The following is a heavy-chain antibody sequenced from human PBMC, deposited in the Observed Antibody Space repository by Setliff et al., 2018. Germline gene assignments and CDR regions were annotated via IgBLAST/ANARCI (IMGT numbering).Heavy chain of an antibody. D-gene: IGHD7-27*01. CDR2: IYSSGST. J-gene: IGHJ4*02. V-gene: IGHV4-4*07. Sequence: SETLSLTCTVPGGSISSYYWSWIRQPAGEGLEWIGRIYSSGSTNYNPSLRSRVTMSVDTSKNHFSLNLTSVTAADTAVYYCARDTGDRAFDYWGQGTLVTVSS. CDR1: GGSISSYY. CDR3: ARDTGDRAFDY.